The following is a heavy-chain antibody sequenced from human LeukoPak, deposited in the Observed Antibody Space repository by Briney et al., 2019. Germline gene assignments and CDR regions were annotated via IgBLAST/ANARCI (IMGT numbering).Heavy chain of an antibody. D-gene: IGHD2-2*01. J-gene: IGHJ3*02. CDR3: ARVTPPRGVPAAIQVAFDI. CDR2: IYYSGST. V-gene: IGHV4-30-4*08. CDR1: GGSISSGDYY. Sequence: SETLSLTCTVSGGSISSGDYYWSWIRQPPGKGLEWIGYIYYSGSTYYNPSLKSRVTISVDTSKNQFSLKLSSVTAADTAVYYCARVTPPRGVPAAIQVAFDIWGQGTMVTVSS.